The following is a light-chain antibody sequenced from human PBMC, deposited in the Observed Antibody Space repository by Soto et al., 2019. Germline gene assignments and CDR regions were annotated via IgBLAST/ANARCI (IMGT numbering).Light chain of an antibody. CDR1: SSDVGGYNY. CDR3: CSYAGSYHVV. CDR2: DVS. Sequence: QSALTQPRSVSGSPRQSVTISCTGTSSDVGGYNYVSWYQQHPGKAPKLMIYDVSKRPSGVPDRFSGSKSGNTASLTISGLQAEDEADYYCCSYAGSYHVVFGGGTKLTVL. V-gene: IGLV2-11*01. J-gene: IGLJ2*01.